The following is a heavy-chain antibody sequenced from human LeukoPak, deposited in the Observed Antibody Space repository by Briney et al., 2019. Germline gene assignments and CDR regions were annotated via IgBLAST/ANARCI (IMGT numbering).Heavy chain of an antibody. D-gene: IGHD3-10*01. J-gene: IGHJ4*02. CDR1: GFTFSDYA. CDR3: ARTSREFNDCDY. Sequence: GGSLRLSCAASGFTFSDYAMSWVRQGPGKGLAWVSSITAGGGRTNYADSVKGRFTISRDNSKNTLYLQMNSLRAEDTAVYYCARTSREFNDCDYWGQGTLVTVS. CDR2: ITAGGGRT. V-gene: IGHV3-23*01.